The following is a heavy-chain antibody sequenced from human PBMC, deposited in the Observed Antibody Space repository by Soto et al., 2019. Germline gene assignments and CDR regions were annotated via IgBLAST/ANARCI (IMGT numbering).Heavy chain of an antibody. CDR3: AGEPEYYYGMDV. V-gene: IGHV3-21*02. CDR1: GFTFSTYA. Sequence: VLLVESGGGLVQPGGSLRLSCAASGFTFSTYAMNWVRRAPGKGLEWVSSISRGSDYIYYADSVRARFTISRDNAKNSLYLQMNNLRVEDTAIYYCAGEPEYYYGMDVWGQGTTVTVSS. J-gene: IGHJ6*02. CDR2: ISRGSDYI. D-gene: IGHD3-10*01.